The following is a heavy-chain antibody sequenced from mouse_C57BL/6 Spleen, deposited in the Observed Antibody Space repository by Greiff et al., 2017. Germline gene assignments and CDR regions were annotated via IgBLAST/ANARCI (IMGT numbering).Heavy chain of an antibody. V-gene: IGHV1-53*01. CDR2: INPSNGGT. J-gene: IGHJ2*01. Sequence: QVQLQQPGTELVKPGASVKLSCKASGYTFTSYWMHWVKQRPGQGLDWIGNINPSNGGTNYNEKFKSKATLTVDKSSSTAYMQLSSLTSEDSAVYYCARRSITTVVATDYLDYWGQGTTRTVSS. CDR3: ARRSITTVVATDYLDY. D-gene: IGHD1-1*01. CDR1: GYTFTSYW.